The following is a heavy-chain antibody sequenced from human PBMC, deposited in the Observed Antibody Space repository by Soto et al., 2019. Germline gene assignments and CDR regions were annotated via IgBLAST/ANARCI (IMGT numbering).Heavy chain of an antibody. V-gene: IGHV4-59*01. Sequence: PSETLSLTCTVSGCSISSYYWTWIRQPPGKGLEWIGYSYYSGRPYYNPSLKSRVTISLDTSKNQFSLKLSSVTAADTAMYYCARRECSTSSCYQANWFDPWGQGTLVTVSS. CDR2: SYYSGRP. CDR1: GCSISSYY. CDR3: ARRECSTSSCYQANWFDP. J-gene: IGHJ5*02. D-gene: IGHD2-2*01.